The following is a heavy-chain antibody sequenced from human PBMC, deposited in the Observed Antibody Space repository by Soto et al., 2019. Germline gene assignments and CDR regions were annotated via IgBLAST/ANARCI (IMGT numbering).Heavy chain of an antibody. Sequence: EVQVLESGGGLVQPGGSLRLSCAASGFTFSSYAVSWVRQAPGKGLEWVSTISGSGRNTYYTDSVKGRFTISRDNSKNPLYLQMNSLRAEDTAVYYCAKASTRFYRSSSSEYFDYWGQGTLVTVSS. CDR2: ISGSGRNT. CDR1: GFTFSSYA. CDR3: AKASTRFYRSSSSEYFDY. D-gene: IGHD6-6*01. V-gene: IGHV3-23*01. J-gene: IGHJ4*02.